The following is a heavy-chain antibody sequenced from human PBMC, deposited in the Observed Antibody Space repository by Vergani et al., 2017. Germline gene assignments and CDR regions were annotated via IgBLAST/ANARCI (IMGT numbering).Heavy chain of an antibody. CDR1: GFTFSSYA. J-gene: IGHJ4*02. CDR2: ISGSGGNT. V-gene: IGHV3-23*04. D-gene: IGHD1-26*01. Sequence: EVQVVESGGGLVQPGGSLRLSCAASGFTFSSYAMSWVRQAPGKGLEWVSGISGSGGNTYYADSVKGRFTTSRDSCKNTLYLQLNSLRADDTAVYYCAKDGGPGSFDYWGQGTLVTVSS. CDR3: AKDGGPGSFDY.